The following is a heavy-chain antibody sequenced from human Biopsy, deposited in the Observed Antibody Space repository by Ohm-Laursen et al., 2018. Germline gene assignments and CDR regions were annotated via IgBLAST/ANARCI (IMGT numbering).Heavy chain of an antibody. CDR3: ARGMRSSGWPYFDS. CDR2: IYDRGSTA. J-gene: IGHJ4*02. D-gene: IGHD6-19*01. Sequence: SDILSLTCTVSGDSVSSGSFYWTWIRQPPGQGLEYIGYIYDRGSTANYNPSLESRVTMSVDMPKNQFSLKLSSVTAADTAIYYCARGMRSSGWPYFDSWGPGTLVTVSS. V-gene: IGHV4-61*01. CDR1: GDSVSSGSFY.